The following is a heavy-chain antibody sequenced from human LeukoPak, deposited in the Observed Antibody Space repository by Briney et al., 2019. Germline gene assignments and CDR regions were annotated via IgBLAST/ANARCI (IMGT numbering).Heavy chain of an antibody. V-gene: IGHV3-7*01. Sequence: GGSLRLSCAASGFTFSSYWMSWVRQAPGKGLEWVANVKQDGSEKYYVDSVKGRFTISRDNAKNSLYLQMNSLRAEDTAVYYCARGMAVAGAQFHYYYYYGMDVWGQGTTVTVSS. CDR1: GFTFSSYW. J-gene: IGHJ6*02. CDR2: VKQDGSEK. CDR3: ARGMAVAGAQFHYYYYYGMDV. D-gene: IGHD6-19*01.